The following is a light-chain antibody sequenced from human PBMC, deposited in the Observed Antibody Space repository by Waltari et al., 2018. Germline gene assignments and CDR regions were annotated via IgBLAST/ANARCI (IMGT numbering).Light chain of an antibody. Sequence: IVLTQSPGTLSLSLGERATVSCRASQSVSRALAWYQQKPGQAPRLLIYGASTRATGIPDRFSGSGSGKDFSLTISRLEPDDFAVYYCQHYLKLPVTFGQGTTVEI. CDR3: QHYLKLPVT. J-gene: IGKJ1*01. CDR1: QSVSRA. CDR2: GAS. V-gene: IGKV3-20*01.